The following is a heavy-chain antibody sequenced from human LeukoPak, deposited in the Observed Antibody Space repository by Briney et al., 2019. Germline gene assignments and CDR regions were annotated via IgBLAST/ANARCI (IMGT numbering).Heavy chain of an antibody. J-gene: IGHJ5*02. CDR1: GYTFTSYY. CDR2: INPTGGST. Sequence: ASVKVSCKASGYTFTSYYMHWVRQAPGQGLEWMGLINPTGGSTGYAQKFQGRVTMTTDTSTTTAYMELRSLRSDDTAVYYCARDDEEFGELSWFDPWGQGTLVTVSS. D-gene: IGHD3-10*01. CDR3: ARDDEEFGELSWFDP. V-gene: IGHV1-46*01.